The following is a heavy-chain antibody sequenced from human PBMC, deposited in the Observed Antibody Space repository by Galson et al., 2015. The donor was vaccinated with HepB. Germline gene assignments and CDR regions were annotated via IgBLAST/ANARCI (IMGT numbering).Heavy chain of an antibody. CDR2: IKSKTDGGTT. CDR1: GFTFSNAW. Sequence: SLRLSCAASGFTFSNAWMSWVRQAPGKGLEWVGRIKSKTDGGTTDYAAPVKGRFTISRDDSKNTLYLQMNSLKTEDTAVYYCTTYYVGGWANWNPVGIDYWGQGTLVTVSS. J-gene: IGHJ4*02. V-gene: IGHV3-15*01. D-gene: IGHD1-20*01. CDR3: TTYYVGGWANWNPVGIDY.